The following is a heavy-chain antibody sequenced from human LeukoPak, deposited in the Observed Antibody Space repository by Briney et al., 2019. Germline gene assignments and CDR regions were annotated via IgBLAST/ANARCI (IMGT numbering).Heavy chain of an antibody. V-gene: IGHV3-30*02. CDR1: GFMFSSYG. CDR3: AKKTPGDWVPLDS. J-gene: IGHJ4*02. Sequence: GGSLRLSCAASGFMFSSYGMHWVRQAPGKGLEWVAYISYDGNLKDYADSVKGRFTVSRDNSKNTLLLQMNSLRVEDTAVYYCAKKTPGDWVPLDSWGQGTVVTVSS. D-gene: IGHD3-9*01. CDR2: ISYDGNLK.